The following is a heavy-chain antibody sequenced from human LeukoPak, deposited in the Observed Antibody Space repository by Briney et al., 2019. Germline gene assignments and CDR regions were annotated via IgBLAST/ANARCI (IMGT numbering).Heavy chain of an antibody. CDR3: AKDYDFWSGYPDY. CDR1: GFTFSSYT. CDR2: ISDDGSNK. Sequence: PGGSLRLSCAASGFTFSSYTIHWVRQAPGKGLEWVAVISDDGSNKYYADSVKGRFTISRDNSKNTLYLQMNSLRAEDTAVYYCAKDYDFWSGYPDYWGQGTLVTVSS. J-gene: IGHJ4*02. V-gene: IGHV3-30-3*01. D-gene: IGHD3-3*01.